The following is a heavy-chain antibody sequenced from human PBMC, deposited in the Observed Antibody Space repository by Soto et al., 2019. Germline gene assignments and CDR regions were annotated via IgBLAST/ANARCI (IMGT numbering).Heavy chain of an antibody. D-gene: IGHD2-15*01. J-gene: IGHJ4*02. CDR2: IYPGDSDM. V-gene: IGHV5-51*01. CDR1: GYSFTNYW. CDR3: ARLSREVCSGFDY. Sequence: GESLKISCEGVGYSFTNYWIAWVRQMPGKGPEWMGTIYPGDSDMRYSPSFRGQVTMSVDKSINTAYLQWGSLTASDTAKYYCARLSREVCSGFDYWGQGTMVTVSS.